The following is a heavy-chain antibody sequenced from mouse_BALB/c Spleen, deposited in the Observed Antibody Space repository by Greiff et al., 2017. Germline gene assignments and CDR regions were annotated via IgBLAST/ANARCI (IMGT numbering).Heavy chain of an antibody. D-gene: IGHD2-2*01. CDR3: VRDGGYPNYYAMDY. Sequence: VQRVESGPGLVAPSQSLSITCTVSGFSLTSYDISWIRQPPGKGLEWLGVIWTGGGTNYNSAFMSRLSISKDNSKSQVFLKMNSLQTDDTAIYYCVRDGGYPNYYAMDYWGQGTSVTVSS. J-gene: IGHJ4*01. V-gene: IGHV2-9-2*01. CDR1: GFSLTSYD. CDR2: IWTGGGT.